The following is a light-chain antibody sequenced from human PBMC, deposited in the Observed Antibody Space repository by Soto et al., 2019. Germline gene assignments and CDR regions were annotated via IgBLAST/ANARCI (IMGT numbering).Light chain of an antibody. Sequence: QSALTHPASVSGSPGQSITISCTGTSSDIGTYNYVSWYQQHPGKAPKLMIYEVSNRPSGVSNRFSGSKSGNTASLTISGLQAEDEADYYCSSYTTSSTLNVVFGGGTKVTVL. CDR2: EVS. CDR1: SSDIGTYNY. J-gene: IGLJ2*01. CDR3: SSYTTSSTLNVV. V-gene: IGLV2-14*01.